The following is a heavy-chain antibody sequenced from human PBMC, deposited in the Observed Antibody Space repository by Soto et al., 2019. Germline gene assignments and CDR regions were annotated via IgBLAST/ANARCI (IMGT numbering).Heavy chain of an antibody. D-gene: IGHD2-15*01. CDR2: ISAYNGNT. Sequence: ASVKVSCKVSGYTLTELSMHWVRQAPGQGLEWMGWISAYNGNTNYAQKLQGRVTMTTDTSTSTAYMELRSLRSDDTAVYYCARGPMRYCSGGSCYSYNWFDPWGQGTLVTVSS. CDR3: ARGPMRYCSGGSCYSYNWFDP. J-gene: IGHJ5*02. CDR1: GYTLTELS. V-gene: IGHV1-18*01.